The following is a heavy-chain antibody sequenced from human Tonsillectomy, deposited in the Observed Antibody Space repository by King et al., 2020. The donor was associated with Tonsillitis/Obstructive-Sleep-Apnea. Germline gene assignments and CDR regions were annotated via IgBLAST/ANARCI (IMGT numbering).Heavy chain of an antibody. CDR2: IAYDGSYK. Sequence: VQLVESGGGVVQPGRSLRLSCAASGFTFSNYPMHWVRQAPGKGLEWVAVIAYDGSYKYYADTVKGRFTISRDNSKNTLYLQMNSVRPEDTAVYYCARESSSGSYWRGFDYWGQGTLVSVSS. J-gene: IGHJ4*02. CDR3: ARESSSGSYWRGFDY. V-gene: IGHV3-30*04. D-gene: IGHD1-26*01. CDR1: GFTFSNYP.